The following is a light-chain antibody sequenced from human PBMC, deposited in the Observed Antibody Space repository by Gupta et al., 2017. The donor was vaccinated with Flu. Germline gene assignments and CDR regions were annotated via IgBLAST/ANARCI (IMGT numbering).Light chain of an antibody. CDR3: RQGAHWPWA. CDR2: QVS. J-gene: IGKJ1*01. V-gene: IGKV2-30*01. CDR1: QGLVYSDGNTY. Sequence: ASISCRSSQGLVYSDGNTYLHWFQQRPGQSPRRLIYQVSYRDSGVPDRFSGSGSGTDFTLKISRVEAEDVGIYFCRQGAHWPWAFGQGTTVEIK.